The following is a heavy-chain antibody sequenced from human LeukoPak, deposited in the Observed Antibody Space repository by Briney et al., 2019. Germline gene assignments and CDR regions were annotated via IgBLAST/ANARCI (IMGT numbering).Heavy chain of an antibody. D-gene: IGHD3-16*01. V-gene: IGHV4-34*01. CDR1: GGSFSGYY. Sequence: SETLSLTCAVYGGSFSGYYWSWIRQPPGKGLEWIGEINHSGSTNYNPSLKSRVTISVDTSKNQFSLKLSSVTAADTAVYYCARGDYHDYWGQGTPVTVSS. CDR2: INHSGST. CDR3: ARGDYHDY. J-gene: IGHJ4*02.